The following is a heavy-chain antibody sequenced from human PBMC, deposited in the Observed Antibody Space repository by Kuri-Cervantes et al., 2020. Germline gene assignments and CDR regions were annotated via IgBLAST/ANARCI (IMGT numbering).Heavy chain of an antibody. CDR2: TYYSGST. Sequence: SETLSLTCSVSGGSISSSSYYWGWVRQPPRKGLEWIGSTYYSGSTYYNPSLKSRVTISVDTSKNQFSLKLSSVTAADTAVYYCARLFSGYDSTYYYYYYGMDVWGQGTTVTVSS. J-gene: IGHJ6*02. D-gene: IGHD5-12*01. CDR1: GGSISSSSYY. V-gene: IGHV4-39*07. CDR3: ARLFSGYDSTYYYYYYGMDV.